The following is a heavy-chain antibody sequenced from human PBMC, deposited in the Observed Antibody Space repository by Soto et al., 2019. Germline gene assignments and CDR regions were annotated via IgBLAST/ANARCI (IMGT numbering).Heavy chain of an antibody. CDR3: ARDSTSGWQADH. V-gene: IGHV3-30-3*01. D-gene: IGHD6-19*01. CDR1: GFTFSSYA. Sequence: QVQLVESGGGVVQPGRSLRLSCAASGFTFSSYAMHWVRQAPGEGLKWAAIISYDGINKYYADSVKGRFTISRDNSKNTLSLQMNSLRTEDTAVYYCARDSTSGWQADHWGQGTLVTVSS. J-gene: IGHJ4*02. CDR2: ISYDGINK.